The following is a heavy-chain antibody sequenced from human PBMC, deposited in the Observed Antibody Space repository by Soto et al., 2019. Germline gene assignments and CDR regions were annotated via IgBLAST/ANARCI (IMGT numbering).Heavy chain of an antibody. J-gene: IGHJ2*01. CDR3: ARGDWNYMYWYFDL. Sequence: QVQLQESGPGLVKPSETLSLTCTVSGGSISSYYWSWIRQPPGKGLEWIGYIYYSGRTNYNPSLKSRVTKSVDTSKNQFSLKLSSVTAADTAVYYCARGDWNYMYWYFDLWGRGTLVTVSS. V-gene: IGHV4-59*01. CDR2: IYYSGRT. CDR1: GGSISSYY. D-gene: IGHD1-7*01.